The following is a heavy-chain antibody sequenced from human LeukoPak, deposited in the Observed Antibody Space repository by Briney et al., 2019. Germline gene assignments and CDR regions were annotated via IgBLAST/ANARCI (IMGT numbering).Heavy chain of an antibody. CDR3: TTDVGFLEEINDY. D-gene: IGHD3-3*02. CDR2: IKSKTDGGTT. CDR1: GFTFSSYW. Sequence: GGSLRLSCAASGFTFSSYWMSWVRQAPGKGLEWVGRIKSKTDGGTTDYAAPVKGRFTISRDDSKNTLYLQMNSLKTEDTAVYYCTTDVGFLEEINDYWGQGTLVTVSS. J-gene: IGHJ4*02. V-gene: IGHV3-15*01.